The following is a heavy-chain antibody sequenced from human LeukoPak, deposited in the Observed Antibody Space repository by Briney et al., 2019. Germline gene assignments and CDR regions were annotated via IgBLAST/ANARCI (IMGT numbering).Heavy chain of an antibody. Sequence: GGSLRLSCAASGFTFSGYAMSWVRQAPGKGLEWVSAISGSGGSTYYADSVKGRFTISRDNSKNTLYLQMNSLRAEDTAVYYCANLHSSGWYWVDYWGQGTLVTVSS. CDR2: ISGSGGST. V-gene: IGHV3-23*01. CDR1: GFTFSGYA. CDR3: ANLHSSGWYWVDY. D-gene: IGHD6-19*01. J-gene: IGHJ4*02.